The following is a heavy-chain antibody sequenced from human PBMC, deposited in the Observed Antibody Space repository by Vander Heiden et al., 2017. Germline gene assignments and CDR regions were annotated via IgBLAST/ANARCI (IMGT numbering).Heavy chain of an antibody. CDR3: ARTVAYCGGDCYWGDAFDI. V-gene: IGHV1-69*01. CDR1: GATTSPYP. J-gene: IGHJ3*02. D-gene: IGHD2-21*02. CDR2: IIPIFGTA. Sequence: HVQPVHSGAEVTNPGTSAKVACKASGATTSPYPLRWVRQAPGQGLEWMGGIIPIFGTANYAQKFQGRVTITADESTSTAYMELSSLRSEDTAVYYCARTVAYCGGDCYWGDAFDIWGQGTMVTVSS.